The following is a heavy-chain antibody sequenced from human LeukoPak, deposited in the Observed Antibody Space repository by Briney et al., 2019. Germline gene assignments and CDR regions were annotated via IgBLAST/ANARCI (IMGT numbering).Heavy chain of an antibody. CDR1: GFTFSDYY. Sequence: GGSLRLSCAASGFTFSDYYMSWIRQAPGKGLEWVSYISSSGSTIYYADSVKGRFTISRDSAKNSLYLQMNSLRAEDTAVYYCARVYDYYDSSGYYDYWGQGTLVTVSS. D-gene: IGHD3-22*01. CDR3: ARVYDYYDSSGYYDY. CDR2: ISSSGSTI. V-gene: IGHV3-11*01. J-gene: IGHJ4*02.